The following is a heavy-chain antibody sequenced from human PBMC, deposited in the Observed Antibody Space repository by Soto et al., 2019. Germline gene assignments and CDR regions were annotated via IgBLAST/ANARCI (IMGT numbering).Heavy chain of an antibody. D-gene: IGHD3-10*01. V-gene: IGHV4-34*01. CDR1: GGSFSGYY. Sequence: SETLSLTCAVYGGSFSGYYWSWIRQPPGKGLEWIGEINHSGSTNYNPSLKSRVTISVDTSKNQFSLKLSSVTAADTAVYYCARGRSFYGSGSYYNGYYYYYGMDVWGQGTTVT. CDR3: ARGRSFYGSGSYYNGYYYYYGMDV. CDR2: INHSGST. J-gene: IGHJ6*02.